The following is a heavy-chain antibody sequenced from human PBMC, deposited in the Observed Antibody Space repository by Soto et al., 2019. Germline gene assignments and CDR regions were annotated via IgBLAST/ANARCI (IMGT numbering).Heavy chain of an antibody. CDR1: GYTFTGYY. V-gene: IGHV1-2*02. D-gene: IGHD2-2*01. CDR2: INPNSGGT. J-gene: IGHJ4*02. Sequence: ASVKVSCKASGYTFTGYYMHWVRPAPGPGLAWLGWINPNSGGTNYAQKFQGRVPLTRDTSISTAYMELSRLRSDDTAVYYCARKRTPYASYYFDYWGQGTLVTVSS. CDR3: ARKRTPYASYYFDY.